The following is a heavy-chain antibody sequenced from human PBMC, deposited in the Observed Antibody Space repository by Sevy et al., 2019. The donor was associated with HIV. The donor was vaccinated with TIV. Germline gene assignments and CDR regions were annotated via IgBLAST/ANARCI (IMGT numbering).Heavy chain of an antibody. CDR2: INPTSGGT. CDR3: SGPTSGWYEWFDP. D-gene: IGHD6-19*01. J-gene: IGHJ5*02. Sequence: ASVKVSCKASAYNFIGYYIHWVRQAPGQGLEWIGRINPTSGGTKYAHKFQGRVTVTIDMSVSTAYMELTRLTSDDTGIYYRSGPTSGWYEWFDPWGPGTLVTVSS. V-gene: IGHV1-2*05. CDR1: AYNFIGYY.